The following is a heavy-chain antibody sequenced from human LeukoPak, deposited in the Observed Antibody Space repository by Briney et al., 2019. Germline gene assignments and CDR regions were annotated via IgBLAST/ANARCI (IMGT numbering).Heavy chain of an antibody. CDR3: ARDYYSRFDP. CDR2: IYYSGST. J-gene: IGHJ5*02. Sequence: SETLSLTCTVSGGSISSYYWSWIRQPPGKGLEWIGYIYYSGSTNFNPSLKSRVTISVDTSKNQFSLKLSSVTAADTAVYYCARDYYSRFDPWGQGTLVTVSS. V-gene: IGHV4-59*01. CDR1: GGSISSYY. D-gene: IGHD3-22*01.